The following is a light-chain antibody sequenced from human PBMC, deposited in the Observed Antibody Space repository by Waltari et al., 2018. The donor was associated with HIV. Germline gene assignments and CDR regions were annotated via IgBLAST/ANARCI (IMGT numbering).Light chain of an antibody. CDR1: ETIRNN. Sequence: VMTQSPGTLSVSPGERATLSCRSSETIRNNLAWYQQKPGRAPRHRFYDASARATGVPARFSGSGSRTEFTLTISGLQSEDFAMYYCQQYSRWPPTWTFGQGTKVDVK. CDR2: DAS. CDR3: QQYSRWPPTWT. J-gene: IGKJ1*01. V-gene: IGKV3-15*01.